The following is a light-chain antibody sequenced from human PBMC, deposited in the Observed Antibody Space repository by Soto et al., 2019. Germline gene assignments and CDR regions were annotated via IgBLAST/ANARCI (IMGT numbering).Light chain of an antibody. CDR3: QKYNSYPSP. CDR2: DAS. J-gene: IGKJ2*01. Sequence: DIQMTQSPSTLSASVGDRVTITCRASKSISSWLAWYQQKPGKAPKLLIFDASSLESGVPSGFSGSGSGTEFTLPISSLQPDDFATYYCQKYNSYPSPLGQGTKLEIK. CDR1: KSISSW. V-gene: IGKV1-5*01.